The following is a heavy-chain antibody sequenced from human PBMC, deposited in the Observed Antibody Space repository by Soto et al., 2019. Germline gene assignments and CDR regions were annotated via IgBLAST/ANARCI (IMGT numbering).Heavy chain of an antibody. J-gene: IGHJ4*02. CDR2: IYWNSNRI. CDR3: LKDVMPGGADC. V-gene: IGHV3-9*02. D-gene: IGHD3-16*01. CDR1: GFTSDDYA. Sequence: EVKLVESGGGLVQPGRSLRLSCVASGFTSDDYAMHWVRQAPGKGLEWVAGIYWNSNRIDYGDSVKGRFTICRDNAEKSLYLQMNSLRPEDTAMYFCLKDVMPGGADCWGQGTLVTVSS.